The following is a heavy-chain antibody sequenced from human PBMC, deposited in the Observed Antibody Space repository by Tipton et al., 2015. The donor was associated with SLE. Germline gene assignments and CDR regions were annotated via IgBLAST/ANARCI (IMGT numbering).Heavy chain of an antibody. CDR2: IYYSGST. D-gene: IGHD1-26*01. J-gene: IGHJ3*02. CDR1: GGSISSYY. Sequence: TLSLTCTVSGGSISSYYWSWIRQPPGKGLEWIGSIYYSGSTYYNPSLKSRVTISVDTSKNQFSLKLSSVTAADTAVYYCARTGRIVGATTSRRDDAFDIWGQGTMVTVSS. CDR3: ARTGRIVGATTSRRDDAFDI. V-gene: IGHV4-59*05.